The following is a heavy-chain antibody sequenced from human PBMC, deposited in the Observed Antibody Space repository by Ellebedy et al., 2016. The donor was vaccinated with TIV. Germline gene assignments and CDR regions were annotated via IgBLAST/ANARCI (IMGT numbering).Heavy chain of an antibody. D-gene: IGHD2-15*01. CDR2: ISSSSSYI. Sequence: GESLKISXVVSRFTFSYYGMNWVRQAPGKGLEWVSSISSSSSYIYYADSVKGRFTISRDNAKNSLYLQMNSLRVEDTAVYYCARISSCSGGTCYPDYWGQGTLVTVSS. CDR3: ARISSCSGGTCYPDY. CDR1: RFTFSYYG. J-gene: IGHJ4*02. V-gene: IGHV3-21*01.